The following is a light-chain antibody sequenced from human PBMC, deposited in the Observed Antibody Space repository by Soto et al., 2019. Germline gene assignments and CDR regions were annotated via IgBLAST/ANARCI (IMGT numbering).Light chain of an antibody. CDR1: SSDIGGYNY. Sequence: QSVLTQPASVSGSPGQSITISCTGTSSDIGGYNYVSWYQQHPGQAPKLMIYEVSNRPSGVSNRFSGSKSGNMASLTISGLQAEDEADYYCSSYTSRSHWVFGGGTKVTVL. V-gene: IGLV2-14*01. J-gene: IGLJ3*02. CDR3: SSYTSRSHWV. CDR2: EVS.